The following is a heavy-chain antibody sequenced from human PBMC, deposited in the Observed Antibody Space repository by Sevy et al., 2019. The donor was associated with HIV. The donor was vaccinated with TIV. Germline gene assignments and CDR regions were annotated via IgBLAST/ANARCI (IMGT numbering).Heavy chain of an antibody. Sequence: GGSLRLSCAVSGFTFSSYAMSWVRQAPGKGLEWVSAISGSGGSTYYADSVKGRFTISRDNSKNTLYLQMNSLRAEDTAVYYCAKDGRIVGAKDYWGQGTLVTVSS. CDR1: GFTFSSYA. V-gene: IGHV3-23*01. D-gene: IGHD1-26*01. CDR2: ISGSGGST. J-gene: IGHJ4*02. CDR3: AKDGRIVGAKDY.